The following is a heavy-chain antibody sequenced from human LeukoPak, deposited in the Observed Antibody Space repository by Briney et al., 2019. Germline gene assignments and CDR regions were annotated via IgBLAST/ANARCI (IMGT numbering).Heavy chain of an antibody. CDR3: AREFEATGFWAFDY. D-gene: IGHD3-16*01. CDR1: GFTFSSCW. V-gene: IGHV3-74*01. J-gene: IGHJ4*02. Sequence: GGSLRLSCAVSGFTFSSCWMHWVRQAPGKGLAWVSRMNSDGSATTYADSVKGRFTISRDNAKNTLYLQMNSLRAEDTAVYYCAREFEATGFWAFDYWGQGTLVTDPS. CDR2: MNSDGSAT.